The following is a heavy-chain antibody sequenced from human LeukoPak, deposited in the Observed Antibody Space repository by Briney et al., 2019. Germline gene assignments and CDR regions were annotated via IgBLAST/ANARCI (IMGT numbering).Heavy chain of an antibody. V-gene: IGHV1-69*13. Sequence: GASVKVSXKASGGTFSSYAISWVRQAPGQGLEWMGGIIPIFGTANYAQKFQGRVTITADESTSTAYMELSSLRSEDTAVYYCASAGYCSGGSCYYYYMDVWGKGTTVTVSS. CDR2: IIPIFGTA. J-gene: IGHJ6*03. CDR1: GGTFSSYA. CDR3: ASAGYCSGGSCYYYYMDV. D-gene: IGHD2-15*01.